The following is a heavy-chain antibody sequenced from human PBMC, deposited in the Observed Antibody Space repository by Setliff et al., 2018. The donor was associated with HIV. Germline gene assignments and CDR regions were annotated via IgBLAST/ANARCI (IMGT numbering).Heavy chain of an antibody. D-gene: IGHD2-8*01. Sequence: ASVKVSCKASGYTFIDKYMHWVRQAPGKGLHWMGRIDPENDETKYSQKFQVRFTMTADRSTDTAYMELSGLRSEDTAIYYCVLYSTGASRFDYWGQGTQVTVSS. CDR2: IDPENDET. CDR1: GYTFIDKY. J-gene: IGHJ4*02. CDR3: VLYSTGASRFDY. V-gene: IGHV1-69-2*01.